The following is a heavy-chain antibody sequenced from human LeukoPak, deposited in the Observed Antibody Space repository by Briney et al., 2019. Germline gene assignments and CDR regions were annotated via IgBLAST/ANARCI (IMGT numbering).Heavy chain of an antibody. CDR3: ARESIRSGSLKWFDP. J-gene: IGHJ5*02. CDR1: GFTFTSHV. CDR2: IDGSGHTT. V-gene: IGHV3-23*01. Sequence: GGSLRLSCAASGFTFTSHVMSWVRQTPGKELEWVSAIDGSGHTTYYADSVRGRFIISRDNSKKMLYLQMNSLRAEETATYYCARESIRSGSLKWFDPWGQGTLVTVSS. D-gene: IGHD3-3*01.